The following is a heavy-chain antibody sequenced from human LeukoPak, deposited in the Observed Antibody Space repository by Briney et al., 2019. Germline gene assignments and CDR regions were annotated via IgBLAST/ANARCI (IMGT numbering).Heavy chain of an antibody. CDR3: ARELVRGVITPGVASGMDV. CDR1: GFTFSSYG. Sequence: GGSLRRSCAASGFTFSSYGMHWVRQAPGKGLEGVAVIWCDGSNKYYADSVKGRFTISRDNSKNTLYLQMNSLRGEETAVYYCARELVRGVITPGVASGMDVWGQGTTVNVSS. CDR2: IWCDGSNK. V-gene: IGHV3-33*01. J-gene: IGHJ6*02. D-gene: IGHD3-10*01.